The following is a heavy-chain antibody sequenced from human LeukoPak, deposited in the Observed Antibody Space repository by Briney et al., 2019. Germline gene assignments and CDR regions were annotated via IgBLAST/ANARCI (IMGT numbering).Heavy chain of an antibody. V-gene: IGHV3-21*01. J-gene: IGHJ4*02. CDR3: AGQGTDDYRNPFDY. D-gene: IGHD4-11*01. CDR2: ISSSTTYI. Sequence: GSLRLSCAASGFTFSSSTMNWVRQAPGKGLEWVSSISSSTTYIYYADSVKGRFTISRDNAKNSLYLQMNSLRAEDSAVYYCAGQGTDDYRNPFDYWGQGTLVTVSS. CDR1: GFTFSSST.